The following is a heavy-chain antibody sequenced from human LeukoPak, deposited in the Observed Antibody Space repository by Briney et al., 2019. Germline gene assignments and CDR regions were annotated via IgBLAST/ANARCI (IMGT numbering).Heavy chain of an antibody. J-gene: IGHJ4*02. D-gene: IGHD6-13*01. CDR2: IIPIFGTA. V-gene: IGHV1-69*13. Sequence: SVKVSCKASGGTFSTYAISWVRQAPGQGLEWMGGIIPIFGTANYAQKFQGRVTITADESTRSAYMELSSLRSEDTAVYYCARDLWGSSWYFDYWGQGTLVTVSS. CDR3: ARDLWGSSWYFDY. CDR1: GGTFSTYA.